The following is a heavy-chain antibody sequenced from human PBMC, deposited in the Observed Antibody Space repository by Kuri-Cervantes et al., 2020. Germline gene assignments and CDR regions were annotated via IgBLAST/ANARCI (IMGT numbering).Heavy chain of an antibody. V-gene: IGHV1-2*02. D-gene: IGHD6-13*01. CDR3: ARISSSWYLYYGMDV. CDR1: GYTFTGYY. Sequence: ASVKVSCKASGYTFTGYYMHWVRQAPGQGLEWMGWINPNSGGTNYAQKFQGRVTMTRDTSISTAYMELSRLSSVTAADTAVYYCARISSSWYLYYGMDVWGQGTTVTVSS. CDR2: INPNSGGT. J-gene: IGHJ6*02.